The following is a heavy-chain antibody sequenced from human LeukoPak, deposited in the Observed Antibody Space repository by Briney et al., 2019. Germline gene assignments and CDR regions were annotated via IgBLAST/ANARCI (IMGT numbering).Heavy chain of an antibody. CDR3: ARQAIAAAGTDTDY. D-gene: IGHD6-13*01. V-gene: IGHV4-39*01. Sequence: PSETLSLTCTVSGGSISSYYWGWIRQPPGKGLEWIGSIYYSGSTYYNPSLKSRVTISVDTSKNQFSLKLSSVTAADTAVYYCARQAIAAAGTDTDYWGQGTLVTVSS. J-gene: IGHJ4*02. CDR1: GGSISSYY. CDR2: IYYSGST.